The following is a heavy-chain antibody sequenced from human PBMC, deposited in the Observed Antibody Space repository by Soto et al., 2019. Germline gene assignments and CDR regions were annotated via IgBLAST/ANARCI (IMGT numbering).Heavy chain of an antibody. J-gene: IGHJ4*02. CDR2: IYYSGST. V-gene: IGHV4-59*01. CDR3: ARDRLHYFDY. D-gene: IGHD6-25*01. CDR1: GGSISNYY. Sequence: SETPSLTCTVSGGSISNYYWSWIRQPPGKGREWIGYIYYSGSTKYNPALKSRVTILVDTSKNQFSLKLSSVTAADTAVYYCARDRLHYFDYWGQGTLVTVSS.